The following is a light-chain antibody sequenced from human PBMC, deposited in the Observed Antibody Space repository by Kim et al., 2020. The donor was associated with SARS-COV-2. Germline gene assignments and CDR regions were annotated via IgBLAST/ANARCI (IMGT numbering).Light chain of an antibody. CDR3: QTWDSITVV. J-gene: IGLJ2*01. CDR1: KLGEKY. Sequence: VSVSPGQTASITCSGDKLGEKYACWYQQKPGQSPVLVIYQDTKRPSGIPERFSGSNSGNTATLTISGTQAMDEADYYCQTWDSITVVFGGGTKLTVL. CDR2: QDT. V-gene: IGLV3-1*01.